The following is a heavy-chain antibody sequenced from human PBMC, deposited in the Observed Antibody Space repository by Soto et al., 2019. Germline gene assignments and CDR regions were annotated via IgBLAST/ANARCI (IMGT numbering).Heavy chain of an antibody. J-gene: IGHJ3*02. CDR1: GFTFSSYA. Sequence: EVQLLESGGGLVQPGGSLRLSCAASGFTFSSYAMSWVRQAPGKGLEWVSAISGSGGSTYYADSVKGRFTISRDNSKNTLYLQMNSLRAEDTAVYYCAKGLSITMIVVVISDAFDIWGQGTMVTVSS. CDR2: ISGSGGST. V-gene: IGHV3-23*01. CDR3: AKGLSITMIVVVISDAFDI. D-gene: IGHD3-22*01.